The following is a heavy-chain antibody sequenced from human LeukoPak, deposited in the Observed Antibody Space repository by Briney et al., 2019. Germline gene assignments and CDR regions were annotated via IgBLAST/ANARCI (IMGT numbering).Heavy chain of an antibody. CDR3: ARGGYSYGPPDWYFDL. V-gene: IGHV1-46*01. Sequence: GASEKVSCKASGYTFTSYYMHWVRQAPGQGLEWMGIINPSGGSTSYAQKFQGRVTMTRDMSTSTVYMELSSLRSEDTAVYYCARGGYSYGPPDWYFDLWGRGTLVTVSS. D-gene: IGHD5-18*01. CDR1: GYTFTSYY. CDR2: INPSGGST. J-gene: IGHJ2*01.